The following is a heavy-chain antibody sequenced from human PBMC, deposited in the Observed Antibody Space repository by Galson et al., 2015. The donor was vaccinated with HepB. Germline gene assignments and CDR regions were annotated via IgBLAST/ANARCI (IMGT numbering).Heavy chain of an antibody. V-gene: IGHV3-23*01. CDR2: ISGSGYTT. CDR3: ATAYRCSGGRCDSLGDY. D-gene: IGHD2-15*01. J-gene: IGHJ4*02. Sequence: LRLSCAASGFTFSSYAMSWVRQAPGKGLEWVSAISGSGYTTYYGDSAEGRFSISRDNSKNTLYLQMNSLRAEDTAIYYCATAYRCSGGRCDSLGDYWGQGTLVTVSS. CDR1: GFTFSSYA.